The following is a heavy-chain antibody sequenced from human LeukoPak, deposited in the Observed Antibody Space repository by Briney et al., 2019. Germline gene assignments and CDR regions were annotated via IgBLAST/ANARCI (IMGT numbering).Heavy chain of an antibody. CDR2: ISGSGGST. CDR3: AKDAMIVVVITNFDY. CDR1: GFTISNYG. Sequence: GRSLRLSCAASGFTISNYGFHWVRQAPGKGLEWVSAISGSGGSTYYADSVKGRFTISRDNSKNTLYLQMNSLRAEDTAVYYCAKDAMIVVVITNFDYWGQGTLVTVSS. J-gene: IGHJ4*02. V-gene: IGHV3-23*01. D-gene: IGHD3-22*01.